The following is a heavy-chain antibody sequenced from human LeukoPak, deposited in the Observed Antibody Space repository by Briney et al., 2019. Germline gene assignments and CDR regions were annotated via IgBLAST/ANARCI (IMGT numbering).Heavy chain of an antibody. Sequence: ASVKVSCKASGYTFTGYYMHWVRQAPGQGLEWMGWINPNSGGTNYAQKFQGRVTMTRDTSISTAYMELSRLRSDDTAVYYCARTAPELAYCGGDCYSEEFDYWGQGTLVTVSP. V-gene: IGHV1-2*02. CDR1: GYTFTGYY. J-gene: IGHJ4*02. CDR3: ARTAPELAYCGGDCYSEEFDY. D-gene: IGHD2-21*02. CDR2: INPNSGGT.